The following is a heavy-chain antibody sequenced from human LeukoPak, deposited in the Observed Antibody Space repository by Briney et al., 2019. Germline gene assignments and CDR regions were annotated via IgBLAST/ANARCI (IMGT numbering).Heavy chain of an antibody. D-gene: IGHD5-24*01. CDR2: INSDGSSA. Sequence: GGSLRLSCAASGFTFSNYWMHWVRQAPGKWLVYVSRINSDGSSANYADSVQGRFTISRDNSKNTLYLQMNSLRAEDTAVYYCAKSGYNRFDYWGQGTLVTVSS. J-gene: IGHJ4*02. V-gene: IGHV3-74*01. CDR1: GFTFSNYW. CDR3: AKSGYNRFDY.